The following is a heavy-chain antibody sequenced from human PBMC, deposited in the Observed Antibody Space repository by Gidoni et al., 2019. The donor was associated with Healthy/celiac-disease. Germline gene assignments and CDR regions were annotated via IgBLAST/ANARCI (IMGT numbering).Heavy chain of an antibody. CDR1: GYTFTGYY. D-gene: IGHD3-10*01. CDR2: INPNSGGT. CDR3: ARWGGSGIYYYYYGMDV. V-gene: IGHV1-2*02. Sequence: QVPLVQSGAAVTQPGASVKVSCKASGYTFTGYYMHWVRQAPGQGLEWMGWINPNSGGTNYAQKFQGRVTMTRDTSISTANMEMSRMRADDTAVYYCARWGGSGIYYYYYGMDVWGQGTTVTVSS. J-gene: IGHJ6*02.